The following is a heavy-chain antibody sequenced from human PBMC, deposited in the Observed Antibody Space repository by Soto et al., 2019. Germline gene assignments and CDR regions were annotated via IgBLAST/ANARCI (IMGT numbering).Heavy chain of an antibody. CDR1: GFSFSTYG. CDR2: ISYDGSNK. V-gene: IGHV3-30*18. J-gene: IGHJ4*02. Sequence: QVRLVESGGGVVQPGRSLRLSCAASGFSFSTYGMHWVRQAPGKGLEWVAVISYDGSNKYYADSVKGRLTISRDNSKNTLYLQMNSLRPEDTAVYYCTKEEGPYSSDCVGDFDYWGQGALVTVAS. CDR3: TKEEGPYSSDCVGDFDY. D-gene: IGHD6-19*01.